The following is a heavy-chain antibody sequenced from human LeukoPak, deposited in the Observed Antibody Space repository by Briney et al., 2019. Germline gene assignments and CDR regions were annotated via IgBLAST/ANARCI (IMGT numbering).Heavy chain of an antibody. D-gene: IGHD1-26*01. CDR3: ARGRREWELLHFDY. V-gene: IGHV4-31*03. Sequence: SETLSLTCTVSGGSISSGGYYWSWIRQHPGKGLEWIGYIYYSGSTYYNPSLKSRVTISVDTSKNQFSPKLSSVTAADTAVYYCARGRREWELLHFDYWGQGTLVTVSS. CDR2: IYYSGST. J-gene: IGHJ4*02. CDR1: GGSISSGGYY.